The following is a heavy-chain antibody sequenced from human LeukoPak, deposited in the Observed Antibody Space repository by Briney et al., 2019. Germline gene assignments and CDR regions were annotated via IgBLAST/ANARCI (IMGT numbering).Heavy chain of an antibody. V-gene: IGHV4-34*01. Sequence: SETLSLTCAVFGGSFSGYYWNWIRQPPGKGLEWIGRINHGGSTNYNPSLKSRVTISVDTSKNQFSLKLSSVTAADTAVYYCASRSSIWSGYQDTLYYFDSWGQGTLVTVSS. CDR1: GGSFSGYY. D-gene: IGHD3-3*01. J-gene: IGHJ4*02. CDR3: ASRSSIWSGYQDTLYYFDS. CDR2: INHGGST.